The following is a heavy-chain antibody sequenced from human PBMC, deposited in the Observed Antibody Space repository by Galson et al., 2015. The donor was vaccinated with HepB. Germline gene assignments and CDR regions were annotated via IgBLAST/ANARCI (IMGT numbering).Heavy chain of an antibody. Sequence: TLSLTCTVSGGSISSYYWSWIRQPPGKGLEWIGYIYYSGSTNYNPSLKSRVTISVDTSKNQFSLKLSSVTAADTAVYYCVRGGIGYSYGYPLNDYWGQGTLVTVSS. CDR1: GGSISSYY. V-gene: IGHV4-59*08. CDR2: IYYSGST. CDR3: VRGGIGYSYGYPLNDY. D-gene: IGHD5-18*01. J-gene: IGHJ4*02.